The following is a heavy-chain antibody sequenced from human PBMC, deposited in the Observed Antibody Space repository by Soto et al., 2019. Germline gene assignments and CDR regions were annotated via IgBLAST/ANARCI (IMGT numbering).Heavy chain of an antibody. D-gene: IGHD6-13*01. CDR1: GFTFSSYA. V-gene: IGHV3-23*01. J-gene: IGHJ6*02. CDR3: ATDTSTWYGGLDYYAMDV. CDR2: ISSSGSST. Sequence: PGGSLRLSCAASGFTFSSYAMSWVRQAPGKGLEWVSAISSSGSSTYYADSVKGRFTISRDNSKNTLYLQMNSLRAEDTAVYYCATDTSTWYGGLDYYAMDVWGQGTTVTAP.